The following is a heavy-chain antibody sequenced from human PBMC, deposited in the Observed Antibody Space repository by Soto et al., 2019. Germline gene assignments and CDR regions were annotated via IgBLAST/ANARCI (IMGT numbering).Heavy chain of an antibody. D-gene: IGHD4-17*01. Sequence: SETLSLTCTVSGGSISSYYWSWIRQPPGKGLEWIGYIYYSGSTNYNPSLKSRVTISVDTSKNQFSLKLSSVTAADTAVYYCARHRDYHFDYWGQGTLVTVSS. J-gene: IGHJ4*02. CDR1: GGSISSYY. CDR2: IYYSGST. CDR3: ARHRDYHFDY. V-gene: IGHV4-59*08.